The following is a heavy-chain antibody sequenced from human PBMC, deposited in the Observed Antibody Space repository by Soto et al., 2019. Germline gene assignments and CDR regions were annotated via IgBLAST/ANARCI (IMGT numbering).Heavy chain of an antibody. D-gene: IGHD5-18*01. CDR3: GRAGGYIDF. V-gene: IGHV4-59*11. CDR1: GGSISGHY. CDR2: IFYSGGT. J-gene: IGHJ4*02. Sequence: PSETLSLTCTVSGGSISGHYWGWIRQPPGKAPEWIGQIFYSGGTNYNPSLEGRVTMSVDTSKNQFSLKLSSMTAADTAIYFCGRAGGYIDFWGQGTLVTLFS.